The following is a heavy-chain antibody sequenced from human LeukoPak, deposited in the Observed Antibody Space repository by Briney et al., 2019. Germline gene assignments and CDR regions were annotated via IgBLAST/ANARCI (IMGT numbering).Heavy chain of an antibody. V-gene: IGHV3-74*01. CDR1: GFTFSSYW. Sequence: TGGSLRLSCAASGFTFSSYWMYWVRQAPGKGLVWVSRINSDGSSTSYADSVKGRFTISRDNAKNTLYLQMNSLRAEDTAVYYCARFRYSSGWYLLGYYYYYMDVWGKGTTVTVSS. CDR2: INSDGSST. CDR3: ARFRYSSGWYLLGYYYYYMDV. D-gene: IGHD6-19*01. J-gene: IGHJ6*03.